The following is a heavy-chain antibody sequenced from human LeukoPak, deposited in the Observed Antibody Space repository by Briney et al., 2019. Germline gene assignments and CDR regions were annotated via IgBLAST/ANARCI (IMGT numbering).Heavy chain of an antibody. D-gene: IGHD5-18*01. V-gene: IGHV4-61*02. CDR1: GGSISSGSYY. Sequence: PSQTLSLTCTVSGGSISSGSYYWSWIRQPAGKGLEWIGRIYTSGSTNYNPSLKSRVTISVDTSKNQFSLKLSSVTAADTAVYYCARDLRGYSYGLDYWGQGTLVTVSS. CDR3: ARDLRGYSYGLDY. J-gene: IGHJ4*02. CDR2: IYTSGST.